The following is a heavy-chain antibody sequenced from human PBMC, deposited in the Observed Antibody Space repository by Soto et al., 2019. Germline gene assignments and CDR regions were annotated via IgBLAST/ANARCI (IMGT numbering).Heavy chain of an antibody. CDR2: IIPIFGKA. J-gene: IGHJ6*02. V-gene: IGHV1-69*01. CDR1: GGTFSSYA. D-gene: IGHD5-18*01. CDR3: ARGEAMVGHYYYGMDV. Sequence: QVQLVQSGAEVKKPGSSVKVSCKASGGTFSSYAISWVRQAPGQGLEWMGGIIPIFGKANYTQQLQGRATSTADEATIPAYMELSSLRSEDTAVYYGARGEAMVGHYYYGMDVWGQGTTVTVSS.